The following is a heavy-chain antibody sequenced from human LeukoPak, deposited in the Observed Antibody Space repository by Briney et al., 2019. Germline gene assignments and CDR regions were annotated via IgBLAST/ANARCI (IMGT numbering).Heavy chain of an antibody. CDR1: GFTFGDYA. J-gene: IGHJ5*02. Sequence: GGSLRLSCTASGFTFGDYAMSWVSQAPGKGLEWVGFIRSKAYGGTTEYAASVKGRFTISRDDSKSIAYLQMNSLKTEDTAVYYCTRGGSGSYYFAYNWFDPWGQGTLVTVSS. D-gene: IGHD3-10*01. CDR3: TRGGSGSYYFAYNWFDP. CDR2: IRSKAYGGTT. V-gene: IGHV3-49*04.